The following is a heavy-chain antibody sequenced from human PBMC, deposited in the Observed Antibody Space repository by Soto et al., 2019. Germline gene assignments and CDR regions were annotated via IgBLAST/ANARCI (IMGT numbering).Heavy chain of an antibody. J-gene: IGHJ4*02. V-gene: IGHV3-48*02. D-gene: IGHD2-21*02. Sequence: LVESGGGLVYPGGSLRLTCVDSGFRLSDHSMNWVRQAPGKGLQWISYISSNSDTTYYADSVKGRFTVSRDNAKNALFLQMNSLRDDDTATYYCARLPKGSLVTAWGQGARVTVSS. CDR1: GFRLSDHS. CDR2: ISSNSDTT. CDR3: ARLPKGSLVTA.